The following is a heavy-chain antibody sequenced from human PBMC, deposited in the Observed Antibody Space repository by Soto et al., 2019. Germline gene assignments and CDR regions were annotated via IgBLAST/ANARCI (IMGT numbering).Heavy chain of an antibody. Sequence: EVVLLQSGGDLVQPGGSLRLSCVASGFTFSDYAMTWVRQAPGKGLEWVSDISDGDGDTHYADSVRGRFVISRDNSKNTLFLEMNSLRAEDAAVYYCAKGRTYFDFWGQGSLVTVSS. CDR3: AKGRTYFDF. V-gene: IGHV3-23*01. J-gene: IGHJ4*02. CDR1: GFTFSDYA. CDR2: ISDGDGDT.